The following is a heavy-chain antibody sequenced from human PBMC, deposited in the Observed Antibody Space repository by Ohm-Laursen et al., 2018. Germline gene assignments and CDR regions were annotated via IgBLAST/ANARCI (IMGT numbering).Heavy chain of an antibody. V-gene: IGHV3-23*01. CDR3: AKGLYGDYVPDY. CDR2: ISGSGGST. Sequence: SLRLSCAATGFTFSSYAMNWVRQAPGKGLEWVSAISGSGGSTYYAGSVKGRFTISRDSSKNTLYLQMNSLTADDTAVYYCAKGLYGDYVPDYWGQGTLVTVSS. J-gene: IGHJ4*02. CDR1: GFTFSSYA. D-gene: IGHD4-17*01.